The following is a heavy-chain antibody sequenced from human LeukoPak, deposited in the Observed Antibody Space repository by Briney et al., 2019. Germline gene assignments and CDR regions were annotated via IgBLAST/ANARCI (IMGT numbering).Heavy chain of an antibody. D-gene: IGHD6-19*01. CDR1: GFTFSSYS. CDR2: ISSSSSYI. Sequence: GGSLRLSCAASGFTFSSYSMSWVRQAPGKGLEWVSSISSSSSYIYYADSVKGRFTISRDHAKNSLYLQMNSLRAEDTAVYYCAGSRGIAVGGYWGQGTLVTVSS. J-gene: IGHJ4*02. CDR3: AGSRGIAVGGY. V-gene: IGHV3-21*01.